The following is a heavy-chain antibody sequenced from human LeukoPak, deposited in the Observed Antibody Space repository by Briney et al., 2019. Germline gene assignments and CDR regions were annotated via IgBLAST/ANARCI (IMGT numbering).Heavy chain of an antibody. CDR3: ARGSIPPEYFQH. Sequence: SETLSLTCTVSGGSISSYYWSWIRQPPGKGLEWIGYIYYNGSTNYNPSLKSRVTISVDTSKNQFSLKLSSVTAADTAVYYCARGSIPPEYFQHWGQGTLVTVSS. D-gene: IGHD2-2*02. V-gene: IGHV4-59*01. J-gene: IGHJ1*01. CDR1: GGSISSYY. CDR2: IYYNGST.